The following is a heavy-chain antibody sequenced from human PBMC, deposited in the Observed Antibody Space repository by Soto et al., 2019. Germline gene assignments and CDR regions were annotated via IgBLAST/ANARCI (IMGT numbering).Heavy chain of an antibody. CDR3: ARDKIIAAAGTGFFLDTNYYYGMDV. CDR1: GGSISSYY. D-gene: IGHD6-13*01. V-gene: IGHV4-59*01. J-gene: IGHJ6*02. Sequence: PSETLSLTCTVSGGSISSYYWSWIRQPPGKGLEWIGYIYYSGSTNYNPSLKSRVTISVDTSKNQFSLKLSSVTAADTAVYYCARDKIIAAAGTGFFLDTNYYYGMDVWGQGTTVTVSS. CDR2: IYYSGST.